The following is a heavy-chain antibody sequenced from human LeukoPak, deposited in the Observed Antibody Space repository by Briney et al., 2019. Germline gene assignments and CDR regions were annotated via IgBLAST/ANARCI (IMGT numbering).Heavy chain of an antibody. V-gene: IGHV3-21*01. CDR1: GFTFSSYS. CDR3: ARCAVGDFWSGYPRNYYYMDV. Sequence: GGSLRLSCAASGFTFSSYSMNWVRQAPGKGLEWVSSISSSSSYIYYADSVKGRFTISRDNAKNSPYLQMNSLRAEDTAVYYCARCAVGDFWSGYPRNYYYMDVWGKGTTVTVSS. J-gene: IGHJ6*03. CDR2: ISSSSSYI. D-gene: IGHD3-3*01.